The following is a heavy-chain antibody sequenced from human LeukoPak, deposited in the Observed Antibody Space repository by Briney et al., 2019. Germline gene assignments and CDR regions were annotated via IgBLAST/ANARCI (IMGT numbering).Heavy chain of an antibody. V-gene: IGHV3-20*04. J-gene: IGHJ6*03. D-gene: IGHD2-2*01. Sequence: GGSLRLSCTVSGFTVSSNSMSWVRQAPGKGLEWVSGINWNGGSTGYADSVKGRFTISRDNAKNSLYLQMNSLRAEDTALYYCAREQVVPARPGEDYYYYYYMDVWGKGTTVTVSS. CDR2: INWNGGST. CDR3: AREQVVPARPGEDYYYYYYMDV. CDR1: GFTVSSNS.